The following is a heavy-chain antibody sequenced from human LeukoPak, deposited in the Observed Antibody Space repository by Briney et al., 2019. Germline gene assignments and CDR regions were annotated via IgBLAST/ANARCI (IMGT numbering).Heavy chain of an antibody. CDR3: ARVPYR. CDR2: INTDGSST. Sequence: PGGSLRLSCAASGFTFSKYWMHWVRQAPGKGLVWVSRINTDGSSTDYADSVKGRFSISRDNAKNSLYLQMNSLRAEDTAVYYCARVPYRWGQGTLVTVSS. CDR1: GFTFSKYW. V-gene: IGHV3-74*01. J-gene: IGHJ5*02.